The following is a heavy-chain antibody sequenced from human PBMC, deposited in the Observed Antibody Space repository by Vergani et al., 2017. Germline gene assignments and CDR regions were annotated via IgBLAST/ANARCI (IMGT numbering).Heavy chain of an antibody. CDR3: ARAPGRRFSGGSCYSSFRWFDP. Sequence: QVQLVQSGAEVKKPGASVKVSCWASGYTFIEYDIDWVRQAAGQGLEWMGWMNPKSGNSGFAQKFQGRVTMTRDTSISTAYMELNSLTSEDRAVYYGARAPGRRFSGGSCYSSFRWFDPWGQGTLVTVFS. J-gene: IGHJ5*02. V-gene: IGHV1-8*01. CDR2: MNPKSGNS. D-gene: IGHD2-15*01. CDR1: GYTFIEYD.